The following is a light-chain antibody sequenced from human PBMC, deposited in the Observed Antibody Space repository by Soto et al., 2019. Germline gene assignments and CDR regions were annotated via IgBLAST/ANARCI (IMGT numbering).Light chain of an antibody. V-gene: IGKV1-39*01. CDR3: QQTYVTPRT. CDR2: AAS. Sequence: DIQMTQSPSSLSASVGDSVTISCRASQTISFYLNWYQQKPGKAPKLLIYAASGLQSGVPSRFSGSASGTDFTLTISSLQPEDSAISYCQQTYVTPRTLGQGTKVDIK. J-gene: IGKJ1*01. CDR1: QTISFY.